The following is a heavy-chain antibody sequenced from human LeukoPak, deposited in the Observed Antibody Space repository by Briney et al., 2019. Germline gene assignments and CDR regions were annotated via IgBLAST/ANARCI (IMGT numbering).Heavy chain of an antibody. J-gene: IGHJ4*02. CDR3: ARVQGYCSTTSCYPHY. Sequence: VASVKVSCKASGYTFTSYYMHWVRQAPGQGLEWMGWINTNTGNPTYAQGFTGRFVFSLDTSVNTAYLQISSLKAEDTAMYYCARVQGYCSTTSCYPHYWGQGTLVTVSS. CDR2: INTNTGNP. CDR1: GYTFTSYY. V-gene: IGHV7-4-1*02. D-gene: IGHD2-2*01.